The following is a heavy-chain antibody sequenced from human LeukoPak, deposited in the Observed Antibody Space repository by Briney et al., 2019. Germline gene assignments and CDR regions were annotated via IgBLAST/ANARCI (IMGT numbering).Heavy chain of an antibody. CDR3: ARGNRLYSNNWSPLPFDF. V-gene: IGHV1-8*01. D-gene: IGHD6-13*01. Sequence: ASVKVSCKASGYTFTNHDINWVRQASGQGLERMGWVSPISGHTGHAQKFQGRITLTRDTSISTAYMELRSLGSEDTAVYYCARGNRLYSNNWSPLPFDFWGQGTTLTVSS. CDR1: GYTFTNHD. J-gene: IGHJ3*01. CDR2: VSPISGHT.